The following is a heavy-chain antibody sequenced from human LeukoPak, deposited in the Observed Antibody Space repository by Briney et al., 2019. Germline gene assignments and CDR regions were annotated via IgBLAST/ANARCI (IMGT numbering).Heavy chain of an antibody. V-gene: IGHV1-46*01. CDR3: ARGPSRYSSGPSSDDY. Sequence: ASVKVSCKASGYTFTSYYMHWVRQAPGQGLEWMGIINPSGGSTSYAQKFQGRVTMTRDTSTSTVYMELSSPRSEDTAVYYCARGPSRYSSGPSSDDYWGQGTLVTVSS. J-gene: IGHJ4*02. D-gene: IGHD6-19*01. CDR2: INPSGGST. CDR1: GYTFTSYY.